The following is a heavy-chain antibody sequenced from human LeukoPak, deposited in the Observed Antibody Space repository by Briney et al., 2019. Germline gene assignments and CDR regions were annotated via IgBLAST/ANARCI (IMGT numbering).Heavy chain of an antibody. J-gene: IGHJ4*02. CDR2: IYTSGST. V-gene: IGHV4-61*02. Sequence: SETLSLTCTVSGGSISSGSYYWSWIRQPAWKGLEFIGRIYTSGSTNYNPSLKSQVTISVDTSKNQFSLKLSSVTAADTAVYYCARGSSGFDYWGQGTLVTVSS. CDR3: ARGSSGFDY. D-gene: IGHD1-26*01. CDR1: GGSISSGSYY.